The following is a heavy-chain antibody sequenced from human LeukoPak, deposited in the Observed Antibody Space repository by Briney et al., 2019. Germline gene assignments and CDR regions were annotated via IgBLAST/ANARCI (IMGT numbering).Heavy chain of an antibody. Sequence: SETLSLTCTDSGGSLNSYYWCWIRQPAGKGLAWIGRIYFSGSTNYNPSLKSRVSMSVDTSKNQFSLKLTSVTAADTAVYYCARGGKATVVTMWGQGSLVTVSS. J-gene: IGHJ4*02. D-gene: IGHD4-23*01. CDR3: ARGGKATVVTM. V-gene: IGHV4-4*07. CDR2: IYFSGST. CDR1: GGSLNSYY.